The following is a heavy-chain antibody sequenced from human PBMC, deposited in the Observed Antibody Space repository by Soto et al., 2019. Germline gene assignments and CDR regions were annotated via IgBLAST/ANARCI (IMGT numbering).Heavy chain of an antibody. Sequence: PGGSLGLCCAASGFTFSSYAMSWVRQAPGKGLEWVSAISGSGGSTYYADSVKGRFTISRDNSKNTLYLQMNSLRAEDTAVYYCAKDFPSYYDFWSGYLGYYYYGMDVWGQGTTVTVSS. D-gene: IGHD3-3*01. CDR1: GFTFSSYA. CDR3: AKDFPSYYDFWSGYLGYYYYGMDV. J-gene: IGHJ6*02. V-gene: IGHV3-23*01. CDR2: ISGSGGST.